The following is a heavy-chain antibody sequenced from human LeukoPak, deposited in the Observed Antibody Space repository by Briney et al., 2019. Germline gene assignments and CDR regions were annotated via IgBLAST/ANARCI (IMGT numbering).Heavy chain of an antibody. CDR1: GDTFTGYY. D-gene: IGHD2-2*01. CDR2: ITPNSGGT. V-gene: IGHV1-2*02. CDR3: ARDTKYCSTTSCYFNWFDP. J-gene: IGHJ5*02. Sequence: GASVKVSCKASGDTFTGYYLHWVRRAPGQGLEWMGWITPNSGGTTYAQKFQGRVTMTRDTSISTAYLELSRLRSDDTAVYYCARDTKYCSTTSCYFNWFDPWGQGTLVTVSS.